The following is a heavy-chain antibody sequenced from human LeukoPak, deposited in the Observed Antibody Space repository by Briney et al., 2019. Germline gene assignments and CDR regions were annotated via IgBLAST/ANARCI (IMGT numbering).Heavy chain of an antibody. Sequence: PSDTHSLMCTLYAGSISSSSYYSGWIRPPPGKGLEWIGSISYSGSTYYNPSPKSRVTISVDTSENQFSLKLSSVTAADTAVYYCARHLVTGVQRGHFDYWGQGTLVTVSS. CDR1: AGSISSSSYY. V-gene: IGHV4-39*01. J-gene: IGHJ4*02. D-gene: IGHD2-21*02. CDR2: ISYSGST. CDR3: ARHLVTGVQRGHFDY.